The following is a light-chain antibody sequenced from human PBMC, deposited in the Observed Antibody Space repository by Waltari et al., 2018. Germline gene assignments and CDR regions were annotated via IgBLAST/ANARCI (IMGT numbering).Light chain of an antibody. J-gene: IGLJ2*01. Sequence: QSGLTQPPSASGTPGQRVIISCSGSTSNIVRNYVSWYQPVPGAAPKLLIYRTDQRASGGPDRFSGSKSGASASLAISGLRSEEEAHYFCASWDESLSGFVVFGGGTKLTVL. V-gene: IGLV1-47*01. CDR1: TSNIVRNY. CDR3: ASWDESLSGFVV. CDR2: RTD.